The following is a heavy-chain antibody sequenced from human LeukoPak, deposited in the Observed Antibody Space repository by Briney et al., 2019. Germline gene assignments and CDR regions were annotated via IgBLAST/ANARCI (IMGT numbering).Heavy chain of an antibody. D-gene: IGHD3-22*01. J-gene: IGHJ4*02. CDR1: GGSISSSSYY. Sequence: SETLSLTCTVSGGSISSSSYYWGWIRQPPGKGLEWIGYIYHSGSTYYNPSLKSRVTISVDRSKNQFSLKLSSVTAADTAVYYCARVLDSSGYYHFDYWGQGTLVTVSS. V-gene: IGHV4-30-2*01. CDR2: IYHSGST. CDR3: ARVLDSSGYYHFDY.